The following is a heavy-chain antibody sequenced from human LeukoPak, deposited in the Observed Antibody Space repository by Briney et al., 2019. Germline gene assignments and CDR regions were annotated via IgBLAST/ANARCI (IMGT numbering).Heavy chain of an antibody. D-gene: IGHD3-3*01. J-gene: IGHJ4*02. CDR1: GGSISSSTYY. V-gene: IGHV4-39*01. CDR3: ARVPSDDDFWSDYLPYFDY. CDR2: IYHSGST. Sequence: SETLSLTCTVSGGSISSSTYYWGWIRQPPGKGLEWIGSIYHSGSTYYNPSLKSRVTISVDTSKNQFSLKLSSVTAADTAVYYCARVPSDDDFWSDYLPYFDYWGQGNLVTVSS.